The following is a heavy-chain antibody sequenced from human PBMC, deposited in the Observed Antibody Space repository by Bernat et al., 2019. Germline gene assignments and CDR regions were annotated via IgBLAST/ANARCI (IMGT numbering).Heavy chain of an antibody. CDR1: GFTFNSVW. CDR3: TTCGGI. D-gene: IGHD2-21*01. Sequence: EVQLVESGGGLVKPGGSLRLSCAASGFTFNSVWMSWVRQAPGKGLEWVGRVKSKTDGGAIEYAAPVKGRFTVSRDDSKNTFYLQMNSLKTEDTAVYYCTTCGGIWGQGTLVTVSS. J-gene: IGHJ4*02. CDR2: VKSKTDGGAI. V-gene: IGHV3-15*01.